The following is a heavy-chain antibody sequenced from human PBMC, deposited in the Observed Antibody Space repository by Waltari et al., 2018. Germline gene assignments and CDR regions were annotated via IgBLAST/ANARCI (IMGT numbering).Heavy chain of an antibody. CDR2: IKADGSYQ. CDR1: GFTFRGYW. D-gene: IGHD3-16*01. J-gene: IGHJ4*02. V-gene: IGHV3-7*03. Sequence: EVQLVESGGTLVQPGGSLRLSCAASGFTFRGYWVTWVRQAPGKGREWVANIKADGSYQYYVDSVRGRFTISRDNAENSLYLQMNSLIVDDTAVYYCARGSAYYVRVWDYWGQGTLVTVSS. CDR3: ARGSAYYVRVWDY.